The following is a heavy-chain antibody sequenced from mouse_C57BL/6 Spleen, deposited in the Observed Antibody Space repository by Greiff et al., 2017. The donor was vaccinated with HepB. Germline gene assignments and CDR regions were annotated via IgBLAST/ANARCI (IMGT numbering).Heavy chain of an antibody. D-gene: IGHD1-1*01. CDR1: GFSFTSYA. J-gene: IGHJ1*03. V-gene: IGHV2-9-1*01. CDR2: IWTGGGT. Sequence: VKLMESGPGLVAPSQSLSITCTVSGFSFTSYAISWVRQPPGKGLEWLGVIWTGGGTNYNSALKSRLSISKDNSKSQVFLKMNSLQTDDTARYYCASLSHYYGSSYVEYFDVWGTGTTVTVSS. CDR3: ASLSHYYGSSYVEYFDV.